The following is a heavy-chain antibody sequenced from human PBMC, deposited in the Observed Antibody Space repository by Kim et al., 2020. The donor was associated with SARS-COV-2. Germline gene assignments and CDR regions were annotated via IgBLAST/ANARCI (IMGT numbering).Heavy chain of an antibody. J-gene: IGHJ6*03. CDR3: ARGATIFGVLEDYYYYYMDV. V-gene: IGHV3-21*01. CDR2: ISSSSSYI. Sequence: GGSLRLSCAASGFTFSSYSMNWVRQAPGKGLEWVSSISSSSSYIYYADSVKGRFTISRDNAKNSLYLQMNTLRAEDTAVYYCARGATIFGVLEDYYYYYMDVRGKGTTVTVSS. D-gene: IGHD3-3*01. CDR1: GFTFSSYS.